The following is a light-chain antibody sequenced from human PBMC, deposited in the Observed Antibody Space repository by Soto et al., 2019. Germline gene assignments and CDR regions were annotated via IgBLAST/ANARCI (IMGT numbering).Light chain of an antibody. J-gene: IGLJ1*01. Sequence: QAVVTQESSVTVSPGGTVTLTCGSSTGAVTSGHYPYWFQQKPGQASRTLIYDTSNKHSCTPARFSGSRLGGKAALTLSGAQPEDEADYYCLLSYSGTQRVFGAESKVT. CDR3: LLSYSGTQRV. V-gene: IGLV7-46*01. CDR2: DTS. CDR1: TGAVTSGHY.